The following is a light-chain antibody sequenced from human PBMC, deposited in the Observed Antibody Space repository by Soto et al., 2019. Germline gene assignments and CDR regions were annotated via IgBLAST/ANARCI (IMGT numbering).Light chain of an antibody. Sequence: IVLTQSPATLSLSPGERATLSCRASQSVSTFLAWYQQKPGQAPRLLIYGASDRANGIPARFSASGSGTDFTLTISSLEPEDSAVYYCPQRREWPVTFGGGTKVEIK. CDR2: GAS. CDR3: PQRREWPVT. J-gene: IGKJ4*01. CDR1: QSVSTF. V-gene: IGKV3-11*01.